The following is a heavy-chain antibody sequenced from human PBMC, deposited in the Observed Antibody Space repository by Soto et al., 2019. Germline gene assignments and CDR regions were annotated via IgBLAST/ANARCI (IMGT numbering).Heavy chain of an antibody. V-gene: IGHV3-30-3*01. CDR2: ISYDGANK. Sequence: QELLVESGGGVVQPGRSLRLSCAASGFTFTSFAFHWVRQAPGQGLEFVAAISYDGANKYYADSVTGRFTISRDSSKNMVSPQMNSLRSEDTAVYYCARDAFDYYASGTYLVWGQGTLVTVSS. J-gene: IGHJ4*02. D-gene: IGHD3-10*01. CDR3: ARDAFDYYASGTYLV. CDR1: GFTFTSFA.